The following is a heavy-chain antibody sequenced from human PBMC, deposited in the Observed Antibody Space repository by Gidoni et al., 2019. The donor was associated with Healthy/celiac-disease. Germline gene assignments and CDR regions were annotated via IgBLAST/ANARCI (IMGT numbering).Heavy chain of an antibody. D-gene: IGHD3-10*01. V-gene: IGHV4-34*01. CDR3: ARCDFPPVRGVINPTYYYNGMDV. Sequence: QVQLQQWGAGLLKPSATLYLTCAVYGGSFSGYYWSWISQPPGKGLEWIGEINHSGNNNYNPYLKSRVTITGDTSKSQFSLKLSSVNAADTAVYYCARCDFPPVRGVINPTYYYNGMDVWGQGTTVTVSS. CDR2: INHSGNN. J-gene: IGHJ6*02. CDR1: GGSFSGYY.